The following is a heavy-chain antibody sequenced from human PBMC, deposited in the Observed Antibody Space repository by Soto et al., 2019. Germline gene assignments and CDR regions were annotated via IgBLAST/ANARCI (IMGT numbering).Heavy chain of an antibody. Sequence: EVQLVESGGGLVKPGGSLRLSCAASGFTFSNAWMSWVRQAPGKGLEWVGRIKSKTDGGTTDYAAPVKGRFTISRDDSKNTRYLQMNSLKTEDTAVYYCTTAPRGYSYGFHYWGQGTLVTVSS. CDR2: IKSKTDGGTT. CDR3: TTAPRGYSYGFHY. D-gene: IGHD5-18*01. V-gene: IGHV3-15*01. CDR1: GFTFSNAW. J-gene: IGHJ4*02.